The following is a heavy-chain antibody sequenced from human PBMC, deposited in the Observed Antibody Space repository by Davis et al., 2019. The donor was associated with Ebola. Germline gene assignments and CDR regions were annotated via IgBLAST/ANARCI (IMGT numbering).Heavy chain of an antibody. Sequence: GESLKISCAASGFTVSSNYMSWVRQAPGKGLEWVSVIYSGGSTYYADSVKGRFTISRDNSKNTLYLQMNSLRAEDTAVYYCARMDRYNWNYVDYWGQGTLVTVSS. CDR3: ARMDRYNWNYVDY. CDR1: GFTVSSNY. V-gene: IGHV3-53*01. CDR2: IYSGGST. J-gene: IGHJ4*02. D-gene: IGHD1-20*01.